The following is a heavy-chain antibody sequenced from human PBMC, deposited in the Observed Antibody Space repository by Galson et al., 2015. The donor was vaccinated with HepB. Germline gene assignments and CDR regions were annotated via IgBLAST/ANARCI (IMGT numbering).Heavy chain of an antibody. D-gene: IGHD3-16*01. CDR2: IIPIFGTA. Sequence: SVTVSCKASGGTFSSYAISWVRQAPGQGLEWMGGIIPIFGTANYAQKFQGRVTITADESTTIAYMELSSLRSEDTAVYYCANSPRFGAGGWFDPWGQGILVTVSS. CDR3: ANSPRFGAGGWFDP. V-gene: IGHV1-69*13. J-gene: IGHJ5*02. CDR1: GGTFSSYA.